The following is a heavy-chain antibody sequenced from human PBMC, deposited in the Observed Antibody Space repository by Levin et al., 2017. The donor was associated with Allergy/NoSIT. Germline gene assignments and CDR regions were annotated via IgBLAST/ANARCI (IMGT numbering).Heavy chain of an antibody. D-gene: IGHD5-18*01. V-gene: IGHV4-30-2*01. CDR3: ARVAGYSYGYYFDY. J-gene: IGHJ4*02. CDR2: IYLSGST. Sequence: PSETLSLTCAVSGGSISSGGYSWSWIRQPPGKGLEWIGNIYLSGSTNDNPFLKSRFTMSVDRSKNQFSLKLSYVTAADTAVYYCARVAGYSYGYYFDYWGPGTLVTVSS. CDR1: GGSISSGGYS.